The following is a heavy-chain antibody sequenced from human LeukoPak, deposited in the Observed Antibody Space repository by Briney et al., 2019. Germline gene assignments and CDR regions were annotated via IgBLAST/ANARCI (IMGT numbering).Heavy chain of an antibody. Sequence: GGSLRLSCAASGFTFTSYSMNWVRQAPGRGLEWVSSISSSSSYIYYADSVKGRFTIYRDNAKNSLYLQMNSLRAEDTAIYYCTRERGYSGYEFDYWGQGTLVTVSS. J-gene: IGHJ4*02. CDR3: TRERGYSGYEFDY. V-gene: IGHV3-21*01. CDR1: GFTFTSYS. D-gene: IGHD5-12*01. CDR2: ISSSSSYI.